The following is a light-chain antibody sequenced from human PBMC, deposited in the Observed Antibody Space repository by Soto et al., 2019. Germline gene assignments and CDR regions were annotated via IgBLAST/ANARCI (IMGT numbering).Light chain of an antibody. V-gene: IGKV3-11*01. J-gene: IGKJ5*01. CDR2: GAF. Sequence: EIVLTQSPATLSLSPGERPTLPCRASPSVTNYLAWYQQKPGQAPRLLIYGAFNRATGIPARFSGSGSGTDFTLTISSLEPEDFAVYYCQQRNIWPPVTFGQGTRLEIK. CDR3: QQRNIWPPVT. CDR1: PSVTNY.